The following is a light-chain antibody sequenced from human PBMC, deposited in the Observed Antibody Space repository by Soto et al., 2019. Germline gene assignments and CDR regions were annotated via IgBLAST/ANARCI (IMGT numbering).Light chain of an antibody. J-gene: IGLJ2*01. CDR2: ETN. V-gene: IGLV1-51*02. CDR3: ATWDISLTVFL. CDR1: SSNIGKNY. Sequence: QSVLTQPPSVSAASGQKVTISCSGSSSNIGKNYVSWYQQLPGTAPKLLIYETNKRPSGIPDRFSGSKSGTSATLGISGLQTGDEADYYCATWDISLTVFLFGGGTKLTVL.